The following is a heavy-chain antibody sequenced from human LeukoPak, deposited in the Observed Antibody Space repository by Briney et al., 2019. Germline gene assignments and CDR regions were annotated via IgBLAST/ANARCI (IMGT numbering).Heavy chain of an antibody. CDR1: GFTFSSYS. V-gene: IGHV3-21*01. Sequence: SGGSLRLSCAASGFTFSSYSMNWVRQAPGKGLEWVSSISSSSSYVYYADSVKGRFTISRDNAKNSLYLQMNSLRAEDTAVYYCASSDQQLVPGWFDPWGQGTLVTVSS. CDR3: ASSDQQLVPGWFDP. CDR2: ISSSSSYV. D-gene: IGHD6-13*01. J-gene: IGHJ5*02.